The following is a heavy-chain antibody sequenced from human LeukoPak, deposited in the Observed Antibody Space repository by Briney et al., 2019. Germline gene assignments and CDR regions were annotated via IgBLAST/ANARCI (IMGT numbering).Heavy chain of an antibody. Sequence: PSETLSLTCAVYGGSFSGYYWSWIRQPPGKGLEWIGEINHSGSTNYNPSLKSRVTISVDTSKTQFSLKLSSVTAADTAVYYCARARGIKWPCDIWGQGTMVTVSS. D-gene: IGHD3-10*01. CDR1: GGSFSGYY. CDR3: ARARGIKWPCDI. CDR2: INHSGST. V-gene: IGHV4-34*01. J-gene: IGHJ3*02.